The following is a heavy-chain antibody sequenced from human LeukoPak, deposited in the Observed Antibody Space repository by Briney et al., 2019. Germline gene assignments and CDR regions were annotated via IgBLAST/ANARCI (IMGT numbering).Heavy chain of an antibody. D-gene: IGHD3-22*01. V-gene: IGHV1-18*04. CDR3: ARDGHRMYYYGSSDYRFDY. CDR2: ISGYNGNT. J-gene: IGHJ4*02. CDR1: GYTFTGYY. Sequence: ASVKVSCKASGYTFTGYYIYWVRQAPGQGLEWMGWISGYNGNTHYAQKLQGRVTMTTDTSTSTAYMELRSLRSDDTAVYYCARDGHRMYYYGSSDYRFDYWGQGTLVTVSS.